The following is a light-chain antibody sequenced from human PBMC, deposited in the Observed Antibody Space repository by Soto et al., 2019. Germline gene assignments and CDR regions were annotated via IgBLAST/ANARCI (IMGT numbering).Light chain of an antibody. J-gene: IGKJ1*01. Sequence: ETVVTQSPATLSVSPWETASLSCRASQSFTSSLAWYQQKPGQAPRLLIYGASTRATGIPARFSGSGSGTEFTLTISNLQSEDFAVYYCQQYNTWPRTFGQGTKVDIK. V-gene: IGKV3-15*01. CDR2: GAS. CDR1: QSFTSS. CDR3: QQYNTWPRT.